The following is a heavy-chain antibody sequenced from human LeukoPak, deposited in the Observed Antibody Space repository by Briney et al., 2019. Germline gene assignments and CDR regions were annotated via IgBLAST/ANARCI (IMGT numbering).Heavy chain of an antibody. CDR2: IIPIFGTA. J-gene: IGHJ5*02. CDR3: ARVAFWSGYQNWFDP. Sequence: ASVKVSCKASGGTFSSYAISWVRQAPGQGLEWMARIIPIFGTANYAQKFQGRVTITTDESTSTAYMELSSLRSEDTAVYYCARVAFWSGYQNWFDPWGQGTLVTVSS. D-gene: IGHD3-3*01. CDR1: GGTFSSYA. V-gene: IGHV1-69*05.